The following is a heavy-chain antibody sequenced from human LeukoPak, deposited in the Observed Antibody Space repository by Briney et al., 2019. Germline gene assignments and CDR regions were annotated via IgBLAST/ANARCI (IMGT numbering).Heavy chain of an antibody. CDR3: AKGGWQLLPDAFDI. D-gene: IGHD1-26*01. V-gene: IGHV3-30*18. Sequence: GGSLRPSCAASGFTFSSYGMHWVRQAPGKGLEWVAVISYDGSNKYYADSVKGRFTISRDNSKNTLYLQMNSLRAEDTAVYYCAKGGWQLLPDAFDIWGQGTMVTVSS. CDR1: GFTFSSYG. CDR2: ISYDGSNK. J-gene: IGHJ3*02.